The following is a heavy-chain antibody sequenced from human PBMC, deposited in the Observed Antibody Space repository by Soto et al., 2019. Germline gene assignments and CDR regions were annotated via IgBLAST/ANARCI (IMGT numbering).Heavy chain of an antibody. J-gene: IGHJ5*02. CDR3: AILHGYCSGGSCYHP. CDR2: IYYSGST. D-gene: IGHD2-15*01. CDR1: GGSISSYY. V-gene: IGHV4-59*08. Sequence: PSETLSLTCTVSGGSISSYYWSWIRQPPGKGLEWIGYIYYSGSTNYNPSLKSRVTISVDTSKNQFSLKLSSVTAADTAVYYCAILHGYCSGGSCYHPWGQGTLVTSPQ.